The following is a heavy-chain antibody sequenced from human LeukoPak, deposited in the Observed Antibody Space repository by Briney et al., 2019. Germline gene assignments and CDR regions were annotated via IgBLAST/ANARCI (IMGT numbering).Heavy chain of an antibody. CDR2: INSDGGST. Sequence: GGSLRLSCAASGFTFSSYWMHWVRQAPGKGLVWVSRINSDGGSTSYADSVKGRFTISRDNSKHTLYVQMDSLRPEDTAVYYRARGYCSSTSCPKAYYFDYWGQGTLVTVSS. V-gene: IGHV3-74*01. CDR1: GFTFSSYW. D-gene: IGHD2-2*01. J-gene: IGHJ4*02. CDR3: ARGYCSSTSCPKAYYFDY.